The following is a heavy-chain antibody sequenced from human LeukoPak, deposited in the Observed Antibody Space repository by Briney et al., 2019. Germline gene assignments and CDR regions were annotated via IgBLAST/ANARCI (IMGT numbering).Heavy chain of an antibody. Sequence: SETLSLTCTVSGGSITGYHWSWIRQPPGKGLEWIGYIYSNEATQYKPSLKSRVTISADTSKNQFSLNLTSVSTADTAIYYCARRNDFDTWGQGTMVTVSS. CDR2: IYSNEAT. V-gene: IGHV4-4*08. CDR1: GGSITGYH. J-gene: IGHJ3*02. CDR3: ARRNDFDT.